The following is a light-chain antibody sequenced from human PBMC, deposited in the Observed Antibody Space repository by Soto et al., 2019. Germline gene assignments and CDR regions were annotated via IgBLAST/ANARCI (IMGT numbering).Light chain of an antibody. J-gene: IGKJ4*01. V-gene: IGKV3-20*01. CDR2: GAS. CDR3: QQYGSSPLT. Sequence: EIVLTQSPGTLSLSPGERGTLSCRASQSVSSGYLAWYQQKPGQAPRLLIYGASSRATGTPDRFSGSGSGTQFTLTISRLEPEDFAVYYCQQYGSSPLTFGGGTKVDIK. CDR1: QSVSSGY.